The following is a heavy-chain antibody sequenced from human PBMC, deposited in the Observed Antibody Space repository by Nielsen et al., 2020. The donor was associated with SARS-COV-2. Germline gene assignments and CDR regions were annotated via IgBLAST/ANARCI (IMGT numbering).Heavy chain of an antibody. Sequence: ASVKVSCKASGYTFTGYYMHWVRQATGQGLEWMGWMNPNSGNTGYAQKFQGRVTMTRNTSISTAYMELSSLRSEDTAVYYCAKSDIVVVPAAIRGYYYYYGMDVWGQGTTVTVSS. CDR2: MNPNSGNT. J-gene: IGHJ6*02. V-gene: IGHV1-8*02. CDR1: GYTFTGYY. CDR3: AKSDIVVVPAAIRGYYYYYGMDV. D-gene: IGHD2-2*02.